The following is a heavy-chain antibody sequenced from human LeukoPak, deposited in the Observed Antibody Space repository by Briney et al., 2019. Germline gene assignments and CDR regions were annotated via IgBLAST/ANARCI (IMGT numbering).Heavy chain of an antibody. CDR1: GGSFSGYY. CDR3: ARGKYCSGGSCYPRPPFDY. V-gene: IGHV4-34*01. D-gene: IGHD2-15*01. Sequence: SETLSLTCAVYGGSFSGYYWSWIRQPPGKGLEWIGEINHSGSTNYNPSLKSRVTIPVDTSKNQFSLKLSSVTAADTAVYYSARGKYCSGGSCYPRPPFDYWGQGTLVTVSS. J-gene: IGHJ4*02. CDR2: INHSGST.